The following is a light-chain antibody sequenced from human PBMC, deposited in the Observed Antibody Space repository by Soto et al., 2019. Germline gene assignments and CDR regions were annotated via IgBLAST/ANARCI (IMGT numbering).Light chain of an antibody. V-gene: IGLV2-11*01. CDR3: CSYAGSYTLVV. Sequence: QSALTQPRSVSGSPGQSVTISCTGTSSDVGGYNYVSWYQQHPGKAPKLMIYDVSKRLSGVPDRFSGSKSGNTASLTISGLQADDEADYYCCSYAGSYTLVVFGGGTKLTVL. CDR1: SSDVGGYNY. CDR2: DVS. J-gene: IGLJ2*01.